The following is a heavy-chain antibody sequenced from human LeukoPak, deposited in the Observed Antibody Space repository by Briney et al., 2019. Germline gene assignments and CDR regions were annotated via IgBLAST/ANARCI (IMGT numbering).Heavy chain of an antibody. CDR2: IRYDGSNK. Sequence: GGSLRLSCAASGFTFSSYGMHWVRQAPGKGLEWVPFIRYDGSNKYYADSVKGRFTISRDNSKNTLYLQMNSLRAEDTAVYYCAKDGDSGRYYVYYYYMDVRGKGTKVTVSS. CDR3: AKDGDSGRYYVYYYYMDV. V-gene: IGHV3-30*02. D-gene: IGHD1-26*01. CDR1: GFTFSSYG. J-gene: IGHJ6*03.